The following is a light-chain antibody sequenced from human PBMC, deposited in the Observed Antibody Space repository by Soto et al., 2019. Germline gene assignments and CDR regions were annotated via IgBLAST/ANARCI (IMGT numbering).Light chain of an antibody. Sequence: EIVLTQSPGTLSLSPGERATVSCRASQNVYSNYLAWYQQKPGQAPRLLIYAAASRATGISDRFGGSGSGTDFTLTISRLEPEDLAVYYCHQYGSSPLTFGGGTKVDI. CDR3: HQYGSSPLT. CDR2: AAA. V-gene: IGKV3-20*01. CDR1: QNVYSNY. J-gene: IGKJ4*01.